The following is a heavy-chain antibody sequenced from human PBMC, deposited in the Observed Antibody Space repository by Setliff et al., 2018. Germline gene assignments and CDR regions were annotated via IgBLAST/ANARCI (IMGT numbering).Heavy chain of an antibody. V-gene: IGHV4-30-4*08. CDR1: GDSISSGDYF. D-gene: IGHD1-26*01. J-gene: IGHJ3*01. CDR2: IYHSGSA. Sequence: SETLSLTCTVSGDSISSGDYFWSWIRQPPGRGLEWIAYIYHSGSAYYNPSLKSRVTMSVDTSKNQFSLHLTSVTAADTAVYYCAREVGTSTSSDAFDVWGQGMMVTVSS. CDR3: AREVGTSTSSDAFDV.